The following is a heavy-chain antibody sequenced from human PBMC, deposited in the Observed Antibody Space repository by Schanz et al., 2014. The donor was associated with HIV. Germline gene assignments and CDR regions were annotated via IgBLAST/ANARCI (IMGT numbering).Heavy chain of an antibody. J-gene: IGHJ4*02. CDR1: GFTFMRHT. V-gene: IGHV3-21*01. CDR2: ISDRSDYL. CDR3: ARGLVT. D-gene: IGHD2-21*02. Sequence: EVQLVESGGGLVQPGGSLRLSCAASGFTFMRHTMNWVRQAPGKGLEWVSSISDRSDYLHYADSVKGRFTISRDNAKNSLYLQMNSLRVEDTAVYFCARGLVTWGQGTLVTVSS.